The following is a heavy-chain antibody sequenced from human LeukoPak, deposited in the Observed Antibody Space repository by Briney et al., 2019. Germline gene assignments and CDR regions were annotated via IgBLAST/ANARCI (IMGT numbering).Heavy chain of an antibody. Sequence: PGGSLRLSCVVSGFTFSNYGMSWVRQAPGKGLQCVATISADGGSTYYPDSVKGRFTISRDNSKNTLYLQMNSLRAEDTALYYCAKSLSLQAFDVWGQGTMVSVSS. V-gene: IGHV3-23*01. J-gene: IGHJ3*01. CDR1: GFTFSNYG. CDR3: AKSLSLQAFDV. CDR2: ISADGGST.